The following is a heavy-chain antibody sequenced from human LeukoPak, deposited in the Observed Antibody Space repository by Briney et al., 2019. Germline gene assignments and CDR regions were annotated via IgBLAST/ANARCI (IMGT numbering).Heavy chain of an antibody. CDR1: GYSFTDYW. Sequence: GESLKISCKTSGYSFTDYWIGWVRQMPGKGLEWMGFIYPSDSGTRYSPSFQGQVTISADKSISTVYLYWSSLRASDTAIYYCVRAEDYLWEKHCYSYHFDFWGQGTLVTVSS. CDR2: IYPSDSGT. D-gene: IGHD3-16*01. CDR3: VRAEDYLWEKHCYSYHFDF. V-gene: IGHV5-51*01. J-gene: IGHJ4*02.